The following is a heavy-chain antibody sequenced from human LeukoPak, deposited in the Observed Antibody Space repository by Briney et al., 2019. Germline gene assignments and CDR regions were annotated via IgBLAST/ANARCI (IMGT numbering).Heavy chain of an antibody. V-gene: IGHV4-34*01. J-gene: IGHJ6*03. CDR2: INHSGST. CDR3: ARVRYYYMDV. Sequence: PSETLSLTCAVYGGSFSGYYWSWIRQPPGKGLEWIGEINHSGSTNYNPSLKSRVTISVDTSKNQFSLKLSSVTAADTDVYYCARVRYYYMDVWGKGTTVTISS. CDR1: GGSFSGYY.